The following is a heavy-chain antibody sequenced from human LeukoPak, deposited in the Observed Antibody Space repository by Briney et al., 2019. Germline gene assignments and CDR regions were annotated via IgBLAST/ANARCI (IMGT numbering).Heavy chain of an antibody. CDR1: GGSISSSSYY. CDR2: IYYSGST. V-gene: IGHV4-39*01. J-gene: IGHJ4*02. Sequence: PSETLSLTCTVSGGSISSSSYYWGWIRQPPGKGLEWIGSIYYSGSTYYNPSLKSRVTISVDTSKNQFSLKLSSVTAADTAVYYCARGGFNDGIDYWGQGTLVTVSS. D-gene: IGHD3-16*01. CDR3: ARGGFNDGIDY.